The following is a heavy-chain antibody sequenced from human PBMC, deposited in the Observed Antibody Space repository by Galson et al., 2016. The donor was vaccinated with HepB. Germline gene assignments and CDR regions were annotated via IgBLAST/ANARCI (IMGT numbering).Heavy chain of an antibody. J-gene: IGHJ4*02. V-gene: IGHV2-5*02. CDR2: IYWDDDK. CDR3: VHRRRGHYNTSGYYSNDYAY. D-gene: IGHD3-22*01. CDR1: GFSLSTDGVG. Sequence: PALVKPTQTLTLTCTFSGFSLSTDGVGVAWIRQPPGKALEWLALIYWDDDKRYSPSLKSRLAITKDTTKNQMVLTMTNVDPADTATYYCVHRRRGHYNTSGYYSNDYAYWGQGTLVTVSS.